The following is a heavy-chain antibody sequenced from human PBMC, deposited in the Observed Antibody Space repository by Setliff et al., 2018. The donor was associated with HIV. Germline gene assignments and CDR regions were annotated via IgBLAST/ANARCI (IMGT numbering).Heavy chain of an antibody. V-gene: IGHV1-18*04. CDR1: GYSFTTLW. J-gene: IGHJ5*01. Sequence: PGESLKISCQASGYSFTTLWIAWVRQAPGQGLEWMGWVSVYNGKTDYAQKLQGRVTMTTDTSTSTAYMELRSLRSDDTAVYYCARTIGLLWFGELDSWGQGTPVTVSS. CDR2: VSVYNGKT. CDR3: ARTIGLLWFGELDS. D-gene: IGHD3-10*01.